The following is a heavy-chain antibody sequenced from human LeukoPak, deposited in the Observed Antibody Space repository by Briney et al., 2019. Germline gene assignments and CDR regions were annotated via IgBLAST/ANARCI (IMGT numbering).Heavy chain of an antibody. CDR2: IYYSGST. CDR3: ARSYYYDSSGYYHDAFDI. J-gene: IGHJ3*02. D-gene: IGHD3-22*01. Sequence: PSETLSLTCTVSGGSISSGGYYWSWLRQHPGKGLEWIGYIYYSGSTYYNPSLKSRVTISVDTSKNQFSLKLSSVTAADTAVYYCARSYYYDSSGYYHDAFDIWGQGTMVTVSS. V-gene: IGHV4-31*03. CDR1: GGSISSGGYY.